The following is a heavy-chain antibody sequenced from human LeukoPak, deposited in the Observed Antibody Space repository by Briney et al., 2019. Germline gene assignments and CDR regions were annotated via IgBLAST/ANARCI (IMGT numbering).Heavy chain of an antibody. Sequence: ASVKVSCKASGGTFSSYAISWVRQAPGQGLEWMGWINPNSGGTNYAQKFQGWVTMTRDTSISTAYMGLSRLRSEDTAVYYCARGSAGYSYGFGPGSYDYWGQGTLVTVS. J-gene: IGHJ4*02. D-gene: IGHD5-18*01. CDR2: INPNSGGT. CDR1: GGTFSSYA. CDR3: ARGSAGYSYGFGPGSYDY. V-gene: IGHV1-2*04.